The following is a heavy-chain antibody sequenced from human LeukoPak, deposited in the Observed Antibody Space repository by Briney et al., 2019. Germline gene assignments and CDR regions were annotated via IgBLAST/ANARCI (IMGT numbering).Heavy chain of an antibody. J-gene: IGHJ4*02. Sequence: GGSLRLSCAASGFTFSSYSMNWVRQAPGKGLEWVSLISGSGGSAYYADSEKGLFTVSRDNSKNTLYLQMNRLRAEDTAVYYCAKSNLKYYFASWGQGTLVTVSS. CDR1: GFTFSSYS. CDR2: ISGSGGSA. V-gene: IGHV3-23*01. CDR3: AKSNLKYYFAS. D-gene: IGHD6-6*01.